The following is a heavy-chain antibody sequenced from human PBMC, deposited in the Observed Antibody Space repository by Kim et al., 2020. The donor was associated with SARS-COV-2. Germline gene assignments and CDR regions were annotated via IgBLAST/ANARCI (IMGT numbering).Heavy chain of an antibody. J-gene: IGHJ4*02. CDR3: ARGGLGGPTLSYYFDY. CDR1: GFTFSDYY. D-gene: IGHD2-2*01. V-gene: IGHV3-11*01. CDR2: ISSSGSTI. Sequence: GGSLRLSCAASGFTFSDYYTSWIRQAPGKGLEWVSYISSSGSTIYYADSVKGRFTISRDNAKNSLYLQMNSLRAEDTAVYYCARGGLGGPTLSYYFDYWGQGTLVTVSS.